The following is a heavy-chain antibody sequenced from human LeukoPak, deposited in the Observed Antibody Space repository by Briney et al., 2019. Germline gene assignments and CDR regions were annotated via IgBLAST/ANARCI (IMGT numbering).Heavy chain of an antibody. J-gene: IGHJ4*02. V-gene: IGHV4-59*01. Sequence: SETLSLTCTVSGGSISSYYWGWIRQPPGKGLEWIGYIYYSGSTNYNPSLKSRVTISVDTSKNQFSLKLSSVTAADTAVYYCARLVQPTSLGWYFDYWGQGTLVTVSS. D-gene: IGHD2/OR15-2a*01. CDR2: IYYSGST. CDR1: GGSISSYY. CDR3: ARLVQPTSLGWYFDY.